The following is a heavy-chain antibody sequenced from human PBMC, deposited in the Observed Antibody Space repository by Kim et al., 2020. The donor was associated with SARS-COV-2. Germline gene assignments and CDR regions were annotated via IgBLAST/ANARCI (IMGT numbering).Heavy chain of an antibody. J-gene: IGHJ3*02. CDR1: GYTFTSYA. CDR2: INTNTGNP. CDR3: ARREKSIAAARNAFDI. Sequence: ASVKVSCKASGYTFTSYAMNWVRQAPGQGLEWMGWINTNTGNPTYAQGFTGRFVFSLDTSVSTAYLQISSLKAEDTAVYYCARREKSIAAARNAFDIWGQGTMVTVSS. D-gene: IGHD6-13*01. V-gene: IGHV7-4-1*02.